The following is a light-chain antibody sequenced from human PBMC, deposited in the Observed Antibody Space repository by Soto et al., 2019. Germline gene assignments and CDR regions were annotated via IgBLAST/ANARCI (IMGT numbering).Light chain of an antibody. CDR2: GAS. Sequence: EIVMTQSPATLSVSPGERATLSCRASQSVGSSLAWYQRKPGQAPRLLIYGASTRATGIPARFSGSGSGTEFTLTISSLQSEDFGLYYCHQYNNFWTFGQGTKVDIK. V-gene: IGKV3-15*01. CDR3: HQYNNFWT. J-gene: IGKJ1*01. CDR1: QSVGSS.